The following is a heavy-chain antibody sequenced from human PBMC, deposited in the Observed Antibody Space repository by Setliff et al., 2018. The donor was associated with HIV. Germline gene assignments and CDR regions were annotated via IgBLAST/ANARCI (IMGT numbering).Heavy chain of an antibody. V-gene: IGHV4-34*01. J-gene: IGHJ6*03. Sequence: SSETLSLTCGVYGGSLSDYYWNWIRQPPGKGLEWIAEINHSGSTNYNPSLKSRATISVDTSQNQLFLKLSSVTAADTAMYYCARGGGSRAATSSYYYMDVWGKGTTVTV. CDR2: INHSGST. CDR1: GGSLSDYY. CDR3: ARGGGSRAATSSYYYMDV. D-gene: IGHD2-15*01.